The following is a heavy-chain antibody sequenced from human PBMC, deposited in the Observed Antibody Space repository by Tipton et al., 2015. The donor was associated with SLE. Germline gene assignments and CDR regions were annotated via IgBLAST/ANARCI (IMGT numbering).Heavy chain of an antibody. CDR2: IYSGGST. Sequence: SLRLSCAASGFTVSSNYMSWVRQAPGKGLEWVSVIYSGGSTYYADSVKGRFTIPRDNSKNTLYLQMNSLRAEDTAVYYCAFRRDFDYWGQGTLVTVSS. V-gene: IGHV3-66*02. J-gene: IGHJ4*02. CDR1: GFTVSSNY. CDR3: AFRRDFDY.